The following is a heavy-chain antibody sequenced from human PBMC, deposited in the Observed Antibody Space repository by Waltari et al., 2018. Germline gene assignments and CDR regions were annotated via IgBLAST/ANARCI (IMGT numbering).Heavy chain of an antibody. CDR3: ARVGYDSIDY. CDR1: GGSISSGSYY. J-gene: IGHJ4*02. D-gene: IGHD3-22*01. V-gene: IGHV4-61*09. Sequence: QVQLQESGPGLVKPSQTLSLTCTVSGGSISSGSYYWSWIRQPAGKGLEWIGYIYTSGSTNYNPSLKSRVTRSVDTSKNQFSLKLSSVTAADTAVYYCARVGYDSIDYWGQGTLVTVSS. CDR2: IYTSGST.